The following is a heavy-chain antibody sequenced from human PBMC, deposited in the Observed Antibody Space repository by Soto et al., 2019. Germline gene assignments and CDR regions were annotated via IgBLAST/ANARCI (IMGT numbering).Heavy chain of an antibody. CDR1: GYTFNSYG. D-gene: IGHD2-15*01. V-gene: IGHV1-18*01. J-gene: IGHJ4*02. CDR3: ARDYCSGGNCYLLFDS. Sequence: QVQLVQSGAEVKKPGASVKVSCKASGYTFNSYGIIWVRQAPGRGLEWMGWISAHNGNTNYAQKFQGRVTMTTDTSTSTAYMELRSLRSDDTAVYYCARDYCSGGNCYLLFDSWGQGTLVTVSS. CDR2: ISAHNGNT.